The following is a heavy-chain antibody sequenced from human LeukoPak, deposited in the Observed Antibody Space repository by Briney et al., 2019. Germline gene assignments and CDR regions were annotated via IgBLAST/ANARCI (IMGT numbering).Heavy chain of an antibody. J-gene: IGHJ4*02. Sequence: ASVKVSCKASGYTFSGYYMHWVRQAPGQGLEWMGTINPSDGSTTYAQKFQGRVTMTRDMSTSTVYMELSSLRSEDTAIYYCTRDSGSYFRGYYFDYWGQGTLVTVSS. CDR1: GYTFSGYY. D-gene: IGHD1-26*01. V-gene: IGHV1-46*01. CDR3: TRDSGSYFRGYYFDY. CDR2: INPSDGST.